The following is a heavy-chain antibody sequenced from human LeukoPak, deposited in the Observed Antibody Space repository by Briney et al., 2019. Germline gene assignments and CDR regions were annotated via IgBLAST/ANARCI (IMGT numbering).Heavy chain of an antibody. V-gene: IGHV3-23*01. CDR1: GFTFSSYA. D-gene: IGHD3-22*01. CDR2: ISGSGGST. Sequence: GGSLRLSCAASGFTFSSYAMSWVRQAPGKGLEWVSGISGSGGSTYYADSVEGRFTISRDNSKNTLYLQMNSLRAEDTAVYYCAKDWGSGYYHIDYWGQGTLVTVSS. J-gene: IGHJ4*02. CDR3: AKDWGSGYYHIDY.